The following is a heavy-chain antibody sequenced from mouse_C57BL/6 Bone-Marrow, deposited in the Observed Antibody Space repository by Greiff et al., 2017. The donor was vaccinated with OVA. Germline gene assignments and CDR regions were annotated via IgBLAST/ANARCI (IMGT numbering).Heavy chain of an antibody. D-gene: IGHD2-3*01. CDR3: TADGSYAMDY. CDR2: IDPENGDT. CDR1: GFNIKDDY. J-gene: IGHJ4*01. V-gene: IGHV14-4*01. Sequence: VQLKQSGAEHVRPGASVKLSCTASGFNIKDDYMHWVKQRPEQGLEWIGWIDPENGDTEYASKFQGKATITADTSSNTAYLQLSSLTSEDTAVYYCTADGSYAMDYWGQGTSVTVSS.